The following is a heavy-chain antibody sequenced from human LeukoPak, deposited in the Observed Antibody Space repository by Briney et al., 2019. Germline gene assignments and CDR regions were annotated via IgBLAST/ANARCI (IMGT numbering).Heavy chain of an antibody. D-gene: IGHD5-12*01. V-gene: IGHV1-2*02. J-gene: IGHJ4*02. CDR2: INPNSGGT. CDR1: GYTFTGYY. CDR3: ARILVATIRPIDY. Sequence: ASVKLSYKASGYTFTGYYMHWVRHAPGQGLEWMGWINPNSGGTNYAQKFQGRVTMTRDTSISTAHMELSRLRSDDTAVYYCARILVATIRPIDYWGQGTLVTVSS.